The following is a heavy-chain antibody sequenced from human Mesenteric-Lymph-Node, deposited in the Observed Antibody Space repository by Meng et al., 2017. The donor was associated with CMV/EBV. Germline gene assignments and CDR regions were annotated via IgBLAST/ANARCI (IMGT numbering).Heavy chain of an antibody. Sequence: APVKVSCKASGYTFNFYGISWLRQAPGQGLEGMGWVSVYNDNKKYAQRLQGRVAMTTDTSTSTAYMELWSLTSDDTAVYYCARDLIGGGYSAISSLGFWGQGTLVTVSS. J-gene: IGHJ4*02. CDR3: ARDLIGGGYSAISSLGF. CDR2: VSVYNDNK. D-gene: IGHD1-26*01. CDR1: GYTFNFYG. V-gene: IGHV1-18*01.